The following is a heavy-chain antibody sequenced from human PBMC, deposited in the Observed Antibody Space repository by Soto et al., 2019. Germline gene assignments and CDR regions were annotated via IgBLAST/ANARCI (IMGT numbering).Heavy chain of an antibody. CDR3: ARVFPSYCGGDCAYFDS. CDR2: IFYSGST. CDR1: DGSVNSYY. J-gene: IGHJ4*02. Sequence: QVQLQESGPGLVRPSETLSLTCTVSDGSVNSYYWSWIRQTPGKGPEWIGYIFYSGSTNSNPSLKSRASMSVEMSKNQFSLRLSSLTAADTAVYYCARVFPSYCGGDCAYFDSWGQGILVTVSS. D-gene: IGHD2-21*02. V-gene: IGHV4-59*02.